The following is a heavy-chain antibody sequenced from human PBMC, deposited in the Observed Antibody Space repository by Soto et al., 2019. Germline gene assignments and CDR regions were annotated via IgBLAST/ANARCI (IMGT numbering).Heavy chain of an antibody. D-gene: IGHD4-17*01. CDR2: ISISGGNT. CDR3: ANEIRPNDY. V-gene: IGHV3-23*01. J-gene: IGHJ4*02. CDR1: GLPFSSHS. Sequence: GGSLRLSCAASGLPFSSHSMSWVRQAPGKGLEWVSSISISGGNTYYADSVRGRFTISRDNSKNTLYLHMNSLTAEDTAIYYCANEIRPNDYWGQGTLVTVSS.